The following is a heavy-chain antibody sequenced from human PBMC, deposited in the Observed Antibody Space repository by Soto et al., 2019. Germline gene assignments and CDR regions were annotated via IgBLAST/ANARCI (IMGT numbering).Heavy chain of an antibody. D-gene: IGHD1-1*01. CDR3: ASWNEREHAYDV. CDR2: LYDVDGS. CDR1: GLTVSGKKY. V-gene: IGHV3-53*01. Sequence: DVQLVESGGGLIQPGESLRLSCAAFGLTVSGKKYVAWVRQAPGKGLEWVSALYDVDGSFYADSVKGRFTTSSDSSKTTVYLQMSGLRPDDTAVYYCASWNEREHAYDVWGPGTTVTVSS. J-gene: IGHJ3*01.